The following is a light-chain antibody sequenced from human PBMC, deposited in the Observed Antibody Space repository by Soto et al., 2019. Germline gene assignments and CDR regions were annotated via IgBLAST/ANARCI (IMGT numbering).Light chain of an antibody. J-gene: IGKJ5*01. CDR3: MQRREFPSST. Sequence: DIVMTQTPLSLPVTPGEPASISCRSSQSLLDSDDGNTYLDWYLQKPGQSPQLLIYTLSYRPSGVPDRFSGSGSGTDFTLKISRVEAEDVGVYYCMQRREFPSSTFGQGTRLEIK. V-gene: IGKV2-40*01. CDR1: QSLLDSDDGNTY. CDR2: TLS.